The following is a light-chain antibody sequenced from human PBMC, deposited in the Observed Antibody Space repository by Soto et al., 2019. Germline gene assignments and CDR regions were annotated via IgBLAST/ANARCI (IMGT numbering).Light chain of an antibody. V-gene: IGKV3-11*01. CDR2: DAS. CDR1: QSVSSY. J-gene: IGKJ1*01. Sequence: EIVLTQSPATLSWSQGERATLSCRSRQSVSSYLAWYQQKPGQAPRLLIYDASNRATGIPARFSGSGSGTDFTLTISSLEPEDFAVYYCQQRSNWPVTFGQGTKV. CDR3: QQRSNWPVT.